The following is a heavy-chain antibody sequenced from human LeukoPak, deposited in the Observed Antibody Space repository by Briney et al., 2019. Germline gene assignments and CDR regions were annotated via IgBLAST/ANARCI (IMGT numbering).Heavy chain of an antibody. D-gene: IGHD2-15*01. CDR3: ARGPKYCRGGSCYYHPVDY. CDR1: GGTFSSYA. J-gene: IGHJ4*02. CDR2: IIPIFGTA. Sequence: SVKVSCKASGGTFSSYAISWVRQAPGQGLEWMGGIIPIFGTANYAQKFQGRVTITADESTSTAYMELSSLRSEDTAVYYCARGPKYCRGGSCYYHPVDYWGQGTLVTVSS. V-gene: IGHV1-69*01.